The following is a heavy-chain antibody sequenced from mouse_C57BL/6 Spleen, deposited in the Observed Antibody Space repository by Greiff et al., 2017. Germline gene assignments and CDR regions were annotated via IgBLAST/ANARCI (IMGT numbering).Heavy chain of an antibody. CDR1: GFTFSSYA. Sequence: EVKLQESGGGLVKPGGSLKLSCAASGFTFSSYAMSWVRQTPEKRLEWVATISDGGSYTYYPDNVKGRFTISRDNAKNNLYLQMSHLKSEDTAMYYCARGRDYDYDVGYYAMDDWGQGTSVTVSS. CDR2: ISDGGSYT. D-gene: IGHD2-4*01. CDR3: ARGRDYDYDVGYYAMDD. J-gene: IGHJ4*01. V-gene: IGHV5-4*03.